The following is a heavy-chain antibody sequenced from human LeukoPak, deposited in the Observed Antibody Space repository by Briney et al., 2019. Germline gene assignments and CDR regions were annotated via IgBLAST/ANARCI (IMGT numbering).Heavy chain of an antibody. D-gene: IGHD7-27*01. Sequence: SETLSLTCTVSDYSITNVYYWGWMRQPPGKGLEWIGTVFPTGNTYYNPSLKSRVTISVDTSKNQFSLKVRSVTAADTAVYYCARDLRAGDLALDHWGQGPLVTVSS. J-gene: IGHJ4*02. CDR3: ARDLRAGDLALDH. CDR1: DYSITNVYY. V-gene: IGHV4-38-2*02. CDR2: VFPTGNT.